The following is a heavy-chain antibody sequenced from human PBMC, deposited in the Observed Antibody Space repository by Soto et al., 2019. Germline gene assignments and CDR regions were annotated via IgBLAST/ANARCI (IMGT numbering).Heavy chain of an antibody. D-gene: IGHD5-12*01. J-gene: IGHJ4*02. Sequence: SVKVSFKVSGYTLTELSMHWVRQAPGQGLEWMGRIIPILGIANYAQKFQGRVTITADKSTSTAYMELSSLRSEDTAVYYCARGMDSGYDGLFDYWGQGTLVTVSS. CDR1: GYTLTELS. CDR2: IIPILGIA. CDR3: ARGMDSGYDGLFDY. V-gene: IGHV1-69*04.